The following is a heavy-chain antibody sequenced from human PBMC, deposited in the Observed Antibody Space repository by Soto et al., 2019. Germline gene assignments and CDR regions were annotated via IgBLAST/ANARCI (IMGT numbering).Heavy chain of an antibody. V-gene: IGHV3-74*01. CDR2: INSDGSHT. CDR3: AGGMAGLDV. CDR1: GLSFNIYW. J-gene: IGHJ6*02. Sequence: DVQLVESGGGVVQPGGSLRLSCAASGLSFNIYWMHWVRQVPGKGLVWLARINSDGSHTIYVDSVKGRFTISRDNAKNTVFLQMHSLRDEDTGVYYCAGGMAGLDVWGQGTTVTVSS.